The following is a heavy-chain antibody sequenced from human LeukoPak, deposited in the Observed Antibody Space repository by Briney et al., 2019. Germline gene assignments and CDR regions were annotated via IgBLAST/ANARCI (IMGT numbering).Heavy chain of an antibody. CDR3: ASTIGRWRFDY. CDR1: GFTFRNYV. J-gene: IGHJ4*02. CDR2: ISSSSSYI. D-gene: IGHD3-3*01. Sequence: GGSLRLSCAASGFTFRNYVMSWVRQAPGKGLEWVSSISSSSSYIYYADSVKGRFTISRDNAKNSLYLQMNSLRAEDTAVYYCASTIGRWRFDYWGQGTLVTVSS. V-gene: IGHV3-21*01.